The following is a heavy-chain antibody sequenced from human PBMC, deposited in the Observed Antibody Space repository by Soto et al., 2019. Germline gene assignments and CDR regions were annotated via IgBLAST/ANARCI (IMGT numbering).Heavy chain of an antibody. Sequence: SETLSLTCTVSGGSISSSSYYWGWIRQPPGKGLEWIGSIYYSGSTYYNPSLKSRVTISVDTSKNQFSLKLSSVTAADTAVYYCARDRGLLRSYYYYGMDVWGQGTTVTAP. V-gene: IGHV4-39*07. J-gene: IGHJ6*02. CDR3: ARDRGLLRSYYYYGMDV. CDR1: GGSISSSSYY. D-gene: IGHD1-26*01. CDR2: IYYSGST.